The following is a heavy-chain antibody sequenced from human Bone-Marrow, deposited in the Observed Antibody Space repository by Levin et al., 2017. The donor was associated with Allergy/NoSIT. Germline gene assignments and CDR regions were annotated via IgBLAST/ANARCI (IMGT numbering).Heavy chain of an antibody. CDR2: IWFDGTNK. CDR1: GFMFRGYG. D-gene: IGHD3-3*01. Sequence: SGGSLRLSCAASGFMFRGYGMHWVRQAPGKGLEWVAVIWFDGTNKNHTDSVRGRFTISRDNSNSTLYLQMNSLRDDDTAVYYCAREPQGFCSANNPLYGMDVWGHGTTVTVSS. J-gene: IGHJ6*02. CDR3: AREPQGFCSANNPLYGMDV. V-gene: IGHV3-33*01.